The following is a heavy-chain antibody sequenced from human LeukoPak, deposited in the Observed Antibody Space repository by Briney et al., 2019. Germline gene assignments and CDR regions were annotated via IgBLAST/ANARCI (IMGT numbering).Heavy chain of an antibody. CDR1: GYTFTGYY. CDR3: ARHRDPYPYFDN. CDR2: INLKSGGT. Sequence: ASVKVSCKASGYTFTGYYMHWVRQAPGQGLEWMGWINLKSGGTNYVQKFQGRVTMTRDTSISTAYMELSRLRSDDTAVFYCARHRDPYPYFDNWGQGTLVTVSS. V-gene: IGHV1-2*02. J-gene: IGHJ4*02. D-gene: IGHD3-10*01.